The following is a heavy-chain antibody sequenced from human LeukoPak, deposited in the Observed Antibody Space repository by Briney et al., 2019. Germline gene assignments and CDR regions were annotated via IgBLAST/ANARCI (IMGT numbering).Heavy chain of an antibody. D-gene: IGHD3-10*01. V-gene: IGHV3-7*01. CDR3: AKVAHYYYGSESYYFFEH. CDR1: GFTFTTYW. J-gene: IGHJ4*02. Sequence: GGSLRLSCTASGFTFTTYWMSWVRHPPGKGLEWVANIKQDGTEKYYVDSVKGRFTISRDNAKNSLYLQMNSLRVEDTATYYCAKVAHYYYGSESYYFFEHWGQGTPVTASS. CDR2: IKQDGTEK.